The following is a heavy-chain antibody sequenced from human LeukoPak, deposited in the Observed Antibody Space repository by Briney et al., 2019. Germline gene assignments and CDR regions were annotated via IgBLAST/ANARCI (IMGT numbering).Heavy chain of an antibody. V-gene: IGHV3-21*01. J-gene: IGHJ5*01. CDR2: IDLSGNHI. D-gene: IGHD2-15*01. CDR1: GSPFSSYS. Sequence: GGSLRLSCVGSGSPFSSYSMNWVRQAPGKGLEWVSSIDLSGNHINYADSVKDRFTISRDNAKNSLFLQMDSLRVEDTAVYYCARDRGLGLPNWFTSWGQGTLVTVSS. CDR3: ARDRGLGLPNWFTS.